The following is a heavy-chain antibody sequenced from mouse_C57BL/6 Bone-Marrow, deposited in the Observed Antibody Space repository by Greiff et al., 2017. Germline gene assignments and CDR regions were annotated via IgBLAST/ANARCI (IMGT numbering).Heavy chain of an antibody. J-gene: IGHJ3*01. CDR2: ISNGGGST. Sequence: DVKLVESGGGLVQPGGSLKLSCAASGFTFSDYYMYWVRQTPEKRLEWVAYISNGGGSTYYPDTVKGRFTISRDNAKNTLYLQMSRLKSEDTAMYYCARHDLSYYGSSSAWFAYWGQGTLVTVSA. D-gene: IGHD1-1*01. CDR3: ARHDLSYYGSSSAWFAY. V-gene: IGHV5-12*01. CDR1: GFTFSDYY.